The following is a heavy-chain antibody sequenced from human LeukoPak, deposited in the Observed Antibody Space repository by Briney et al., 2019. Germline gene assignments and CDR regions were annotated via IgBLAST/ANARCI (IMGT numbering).Heavy chain of an antibody. CDR2: ISGSGSDT. V-gene: IGHV3-23*01. Sequence: GGSLRLSCAASGFTFARNTMTWVRQASGKGLEWVSSISGSGSDTYYADSVKGRFTISRDNSKNTLYLEVNGLRADDTAVYYCAREQNIRGVIIIVDSWGQGTLVTVSS. D-gene: IGHD3-10*01. CDR3: AREQNIRGVIIIVDS. J-gene: IGHJ4*02. CDR1: GFTFARNT.